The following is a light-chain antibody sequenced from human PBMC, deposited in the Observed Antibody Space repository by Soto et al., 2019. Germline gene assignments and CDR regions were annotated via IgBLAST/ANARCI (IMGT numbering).Light chain of an antibody. V-gene: IGKV3-20*01. Sequence: EIVLTQSPGTLSLSPGERATLSCRASQSVTSSYLAWYQQRRGQAPRLLIYDASSRATGIPDRFSGSGSGTDFTLTISRLEPEDFAVYYCQQYNDWPRTFGQGTRLDIK. CDR2: DAS. J-gene: IGKJ5*01. CDR1: QSVTSSY. CDR3: QQYNDWPRT.